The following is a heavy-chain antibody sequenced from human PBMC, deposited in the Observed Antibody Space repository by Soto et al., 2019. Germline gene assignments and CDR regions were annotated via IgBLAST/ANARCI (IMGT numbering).Heavy chain of an antibody. CDR3: AREKVSSGSPD. Sequence: QVQLVQSGAEVKKPGASVKVSCKASGYTFTSYDINWVRQATGQGLEWMGWMNPNSGNTAYAQKFQGIVTRTRNTSISTAHMALSSLRPEDPAVYYCAREKVSSGSPDWGQGTLVTVSS. CDR2: MNPNSGNT. V-gene: IGHV1-8*01. D-gene: IGHD3-22*01. J-gene: IGHJ4*02. CDR1: GYTFTSYD.